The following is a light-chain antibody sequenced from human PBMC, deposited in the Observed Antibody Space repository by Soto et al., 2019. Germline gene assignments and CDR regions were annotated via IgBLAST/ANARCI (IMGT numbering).Light chain of an antibody. CDR3: AAWDDSLNGVV. CDR1: SSNIGSYP. V-gene: IGLV1-44*01. CDR2: TNN. J-gene: IGLJ3*02. Sequence: SLLTQPPSASGTPGQRDTIACSGSSSNIGSYPVNWYQQLPGTAPKLLIYTNNQLPSGVPDRFSGSKSGTSASLAISGLQSEDESDYYCAAWDDSLNGVVFGGGTKVTVL.